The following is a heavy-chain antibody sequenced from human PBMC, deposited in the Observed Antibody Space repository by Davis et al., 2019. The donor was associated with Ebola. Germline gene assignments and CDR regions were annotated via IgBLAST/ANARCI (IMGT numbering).Heavy chain of an antibody. V-gene: IGHV1-46*01. CDR3: ARAGRFLDAFDI. CDR1: GYTFTSYG. Sequence: ASVKVSCKASGYTFTSYGISWVRQAPGQGLEWMGIINPSGGSTSYAQKFQGRVTMTRDTSTSTVYMELSSLRSEDTAVYYCARAGRFLDAFDIWGQGTMVTVSS. CDR2: INPSGGST. J-gene: IGHJ3*02. D-gene: IGHD3-3*01.